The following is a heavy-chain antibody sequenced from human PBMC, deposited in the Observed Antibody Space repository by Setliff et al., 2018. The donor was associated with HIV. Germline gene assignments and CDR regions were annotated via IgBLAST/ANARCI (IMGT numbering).Heavy chain of an antibody. J-gene: IGHJ4*02. CDR1: GYSISSGYY. V-gene: IGHV4-38-2*02. CDR2: IYHSGST. D-gene: IGHD4-17*01. CDR3: VRDDYGYNGKGFGY. Sequence: SETMSLTCAVSGYSISSGYYWGWIRQPPGKGLEWIGSIYHSGSTYDSPSLKSRVTISVDTSNNQISLRLSSVTAADTAMYYCVRDDYGYNGKGFGYWGPGALVTVS.